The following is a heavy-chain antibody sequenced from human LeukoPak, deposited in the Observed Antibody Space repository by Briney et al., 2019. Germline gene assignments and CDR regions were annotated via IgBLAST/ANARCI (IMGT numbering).Heavy chain of an antibody. J-gene: IGHJ4*02. CDR2: INPSGGST. Sequence: GASVKVSCKASGYTFTSYYMHWVRQAPGQGLGWMGIINPSGGSTSYAQKFQGRVTMTRDMSTSTVYMELSSLRSEDTAVYYCARAPFSKRDPFDYWGQGTLVTVSS. V-gene: IGHV1-46*01. D-gene: IGHD2-21*01. CDR3: ARAPFSKRDPFDY. CDR1: GYTFTSYY.